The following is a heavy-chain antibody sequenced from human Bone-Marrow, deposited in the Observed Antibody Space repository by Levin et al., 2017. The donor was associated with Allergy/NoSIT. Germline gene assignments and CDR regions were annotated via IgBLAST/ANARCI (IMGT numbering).Heavy chain of an antibody. CDR1: GFTVSSNY. CDR3: ARWYCSGGSCYGLEYYYYYMDV. D-gene: IGHD2-15*01. Sequence: GESLKISCAASGFTVSSNYMSWVRQAPGKGLEWVSVIYSGGSTYYADSVKGRFTISRDNSKNTLYLQMNSLRAEDTAVYYCARWYCSGGSCYGLEYYYYYMDVWGKGTTVTVSS. CDR2: IYSGGST. V-gene: IGHV3-66*01. J-gene: IGHJ6*03.